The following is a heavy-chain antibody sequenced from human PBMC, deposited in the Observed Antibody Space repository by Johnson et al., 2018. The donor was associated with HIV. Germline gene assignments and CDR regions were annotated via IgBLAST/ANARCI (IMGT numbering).Heavy chain of an antibody. V-gene: IGHV3-20*04. D-gene: IGHD3-10*01. CDR2: INWNGGST. CDR3: ARDLYYGSGSSVAFDI. Sequence: VQLVESGGGVVRPGGSLRLSCAASGFTFDDYGMSWVRQAPGKGLEWVSGINWNGGSTGYADSVKGRFTISRDNAKNSLYLQMNSLRAEDTAFYYCARDLYYGSGSSVAFDIWGQGTMVTVSS. J-gene: IGHJ3*02. CDR1: GFTFDDYG.